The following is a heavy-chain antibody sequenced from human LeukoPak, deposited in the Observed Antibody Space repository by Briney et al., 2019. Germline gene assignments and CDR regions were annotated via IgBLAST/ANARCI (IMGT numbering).Heavy chain of an antibody. CDR2: ISGSGEST. CDR3: ARRDWTEAEYFQH. D-gene: IGHD1-1*01. Sequence: GGSLRLSCAASGFTFRSYTMSWVRQAPGKGLEWVSSISGSGESTYYADSVKGRFTISRDNSKNTLYLQMNRLRAEDTAVYYCARRDWTEAEYFQHWGLGTLVTVSS. CDR1: GFTFRSYT. V-gene: IGHV3-23*01. J-gene: IGHJ1*01.